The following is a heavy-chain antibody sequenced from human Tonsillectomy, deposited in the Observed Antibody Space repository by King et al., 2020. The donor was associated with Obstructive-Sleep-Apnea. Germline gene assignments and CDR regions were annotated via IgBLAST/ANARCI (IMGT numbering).Heavy chain of an antibody. D-gene: IGHD3-9*01. J-gene: IGHJ5*02. V-gene: IGHV4-39*07. Sequence: LQLQESGPGLVKPSETLSLTCTVSGGSISSSSYYWGWIRQPPGKGLEWIGSIYYSGSTYYNPSLKSRVTISVDTSKNQFSLKLSSVTAADTAVSYCARDSSHYDILTGYYNWFDPWGQGTLVTVSS. CDR1: GGSISSSSYY. CDR3: ARDSSHYDILTGYYNWFDP. CDR2: IYYSGST.